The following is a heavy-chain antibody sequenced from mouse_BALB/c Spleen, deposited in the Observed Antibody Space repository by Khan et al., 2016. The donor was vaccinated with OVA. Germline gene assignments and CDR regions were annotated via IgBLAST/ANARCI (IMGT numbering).Heavy chain of an antibody. Sequence: EVELVESGGGLVKPGGPLKLSCTTSGFTFSTYAMSWVRQTPEKRLEWVATISSGGDYTYYPDSVKGRFTISRDNAQSTLYLQMSSRRSEDTAMYYCARHNYGPVAYWGQGTLVTVSA. CDR1: GFTFSTYA. D-gene: IGHD1-1*01. CDR2: ISSGGDYT. CDR3: ARHNYGPVAY. J-gene: IGHJ3*01. V-gene: IGHV5-9-3*01.